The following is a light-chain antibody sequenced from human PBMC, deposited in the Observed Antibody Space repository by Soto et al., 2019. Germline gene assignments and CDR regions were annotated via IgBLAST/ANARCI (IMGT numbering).Light chain of an antibody. Sequence: IVLTQSPATLSLSPWERATLSCRASQSVGTFFAWYQQKPGQAPRLLIYGASSRATGIPDRFSGSGSGTDFTLTISRLEPEDFAVYYCQQYGSSPITFGQGTRLEIK. V-gene: IGKV3-20*01. J-gene: IGKJ5*01. CDR2: GAS. CDR1: QSVGTF. CDR3: QQYGSSPIT.